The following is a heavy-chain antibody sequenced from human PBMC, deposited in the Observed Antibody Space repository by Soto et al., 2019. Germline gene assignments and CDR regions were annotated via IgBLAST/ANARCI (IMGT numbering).Heavy chain of an antibody. J-gene: IGHJ4*02. Sequence: PSETLSLTCTVSGGSISSYYWSWIRQPPGKGLEWIGYIYYSGSTNYNPSPKSRVTISVDTSKNQFSLKLSSVTAADTAVYYCARAEELDHFDYWGQGTLVTVSS. CDR3: ARAEELDHFDY. CDR2: IYYSGST. V-gene: IGHV4-59*01. CDR1: GGSISSYY. D-gene: IGHD1-26*01.